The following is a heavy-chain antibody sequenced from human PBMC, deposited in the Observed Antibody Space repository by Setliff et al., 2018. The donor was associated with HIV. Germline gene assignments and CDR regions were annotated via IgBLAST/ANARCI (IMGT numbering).Heavy chain of an antibody. V-gene: IGHV4-34*01. D-gene: IGHD3-10*01. Sequence: SETLSLTCAVYGGSFSGYYWSWIRQPPGKGLEWIGEINHSGSTNYNPSLKSRVTISVDTSTSTAYMELSSLRSEDTAVYYCARFGGAGELGYFDYWGQGTLVTVSS. CDR3: ARFGGAGELGYFDY. CDR1: GGSFSGYY. CDR2: INHSGST. J-gene: IGHJ4*02.